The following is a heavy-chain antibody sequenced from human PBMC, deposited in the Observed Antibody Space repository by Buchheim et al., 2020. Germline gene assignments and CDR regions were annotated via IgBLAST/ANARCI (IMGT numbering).Heavy chain of an antibody. CDR3: TNLAEQPGRNY. CDR1: GFTFSIYW. Sequence: EVQLVESGGDLVQPGGSLRLSCAASGFTFSIYWMHWVRQAPGKRLVWVSRIHSDGSSTDSADSVKGRFTISRDNAKHTLSLQMNSLRAEDTAVYYCTNLAEQPGRNYWGQGTL. V-gene: IGHV3-74*01. CDR2: IHSDGSST. D-gene: IGHD6-13*01. J-gene: IGHJ4*02.